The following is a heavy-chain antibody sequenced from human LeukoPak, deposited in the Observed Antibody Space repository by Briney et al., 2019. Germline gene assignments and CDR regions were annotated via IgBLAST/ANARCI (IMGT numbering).Heavy chain of an antibody. Sequence: GGSLRLSCAASGFTFSSYAMSWVRQAPGKGLEWVSAISGSGGSIYYADSVKGRFTISRDNSKNTLYLQMNSLRAEDTAVYYCAKGIVGATTHFDYWGQGTLVTVSS. V-gene: IGHV3-23*01. CDR2: ISGSGGSI. D-gene: IGHD1-26*01. CDR1: GFTFSSYA. CDR3: AKGIVGATTHFDY. J-gene: IGHJ4*02.